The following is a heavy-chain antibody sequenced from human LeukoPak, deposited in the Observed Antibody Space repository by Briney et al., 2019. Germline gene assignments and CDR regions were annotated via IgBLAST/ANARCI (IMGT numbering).Heavy chain of an antibody. J-gene: IGHJ4*02. V-gene: IGHV3-49*04. CDR2: IRSKAYGGTT. CDR3: TRDLQLGMGDY. CDR1: GFTFGDYA. Sequence: GGSLRLSCTASGFTFGDYAMSWVRQAPGKGLEWVGFIRSKAYGGTTEYAASVKGRFTISRDDSKSIAYLQMNSLKTEDTAVYYCTRDLQLGMGDYWGQGTLVTVSS. D-gene: IGHD1-1*01.